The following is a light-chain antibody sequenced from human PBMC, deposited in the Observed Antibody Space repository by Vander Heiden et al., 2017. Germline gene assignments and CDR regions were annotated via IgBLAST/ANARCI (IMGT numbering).Light chain of an antibody. CDR2: AAS. V-gene: IGKV1-39*01. CDR3: LQSDSTPLT. J-gene: IGKJ4*01. CDR1: QSISSY. Sequence: DIQMTQSPSSLSASVGDRVTITCRASQSISSYLNWYQQKPVIAPKLLIYAASSLQSGVPSRFSGSGSGTEFTLTISRLQPEDFATYYCLQSDSTPLTFGGGTKVEIK.